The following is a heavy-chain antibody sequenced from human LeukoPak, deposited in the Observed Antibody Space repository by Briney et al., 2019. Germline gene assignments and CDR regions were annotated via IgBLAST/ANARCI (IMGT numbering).Heavy chain of an antibody. CDR3: ATPLDYYDSSGYHQGGD. CDR1: GFTFSGFS. V-gene: IGHV3-7*03. CDR2: IKQDGSER. Sequence: PGGSLRLSCAASGFTFSGFSMSWVRQSPTKGLEWVANIKQDGSERYYVDSVKGRFTIFRDNAKNSLYLQMNSLRAEDTAVYYCATPLDYYDSSGYHQGGDWGQGTLVTVSS. J-gene: IGHJ4*02. D-gene: IGHD3-22*01.